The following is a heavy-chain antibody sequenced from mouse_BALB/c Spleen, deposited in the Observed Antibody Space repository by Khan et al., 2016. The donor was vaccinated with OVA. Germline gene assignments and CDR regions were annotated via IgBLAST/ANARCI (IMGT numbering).Heavy chain of an antibody. CDR3: AGASYWYDGYCAMDY. J-gene: IGHJ4*01. D-gene: IGHD2-14*01. Sequence: VQLQESGPGLVAPSQSLSITCTVSGFSFSRYNIHWVRQPPGKGLEWLGLIWGGGGTDYNSTLKSRLSISKDNSKSIVYLKMNSLQTDDTAMSYCAGASYWYDGYCAMDYWGEGTSVTVSS. V-gene: IGHV2-6-4*01. CDR1: GFSFSRYN. CDR2: IWGGGGT.